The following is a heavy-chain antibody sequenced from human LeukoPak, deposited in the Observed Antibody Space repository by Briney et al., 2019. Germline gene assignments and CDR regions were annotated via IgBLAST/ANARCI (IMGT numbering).Heavy chain of an antibody. CDR3: VRDVSGSFAFGI. CDR2: ITGSGGST. D-gene: IGHD1-26*01. Sequence: GGSLRLSCAASGFTFTTYALTWVRQAPGKGLEWVSAITGSGGSTYYADSVRGRFTISRDDSKNTVYLQMGSLRPEDTALYSCVRDVSGSFAFGIWGQGTMVTVSS. J-gene: IGHJ3*02. CDR1: GFTFTTYA. V-gene: IGHV3-23*01.